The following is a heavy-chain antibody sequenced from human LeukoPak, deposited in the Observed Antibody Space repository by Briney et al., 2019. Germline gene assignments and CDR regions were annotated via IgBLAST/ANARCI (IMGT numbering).Heavy chain of an antibody. V-gene: IGHV3-23*01. CDR1: GFTFSDYG. J-gene: IGHJ4*02. Sequence: GGSLRLSCEASGFTFSDYGMHWVRQAPGKGLEWVSAISGSGGSTYYADSVKGRFTISRDNSKNTLYLQMNSLRAEDTAVYYCARAYSGYYLFDYWGQGTLVTVSS. CDR2: ISGSGGST. D-gene: IGHD3-22*01. CDR3: ARAYSGYYLFDY.